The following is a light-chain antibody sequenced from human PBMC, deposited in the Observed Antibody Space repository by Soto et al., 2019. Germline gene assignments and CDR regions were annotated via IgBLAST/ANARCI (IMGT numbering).Light chain of an antibody. Sequence: EIVLTQSPGTLSLSPGERATLSCRASQSVSSSYLAWYQQKPGQAPRLLIYDASNRATGIPARFSGSGSGTDFTLTISSLEPEDFAVYYCQQRTTFGQGTKVDI. CDR3: QQRTT. V-gene: IGKV3D-20*02. CDR1: QSVSSSY. CDR2: DAS. J-gene: IGKJ1*01.